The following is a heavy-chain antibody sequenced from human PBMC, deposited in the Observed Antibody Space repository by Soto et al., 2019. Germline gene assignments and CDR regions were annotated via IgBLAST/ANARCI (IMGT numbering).Heavy chain of an antibody. V-gene: IGHV4-59*01. D-gene: IGHD6-6*01. CDR2: VYFSGST. Sequence: SETLSLTCNVSGGAITGYYWNWIRQPPGKGLEWIGYVYFSGSTKYNPSLTSRVTISVDMSKKQFSLRLTSMTSADTAVYYCSRERGAVASIADAFDIWGQGTMVTVS. CDR1: GGAITGYY. CDR3: SRERGAVASIADAFDI. J-gene: IGHJ3*02.